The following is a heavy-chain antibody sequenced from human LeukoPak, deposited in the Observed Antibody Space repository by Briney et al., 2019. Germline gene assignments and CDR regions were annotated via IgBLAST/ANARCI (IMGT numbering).Heavy chain of an antibody. Sequence: TGGSLRLSCAASGFTFSDYYMSWIRQAPGKGLEWVSYISSSGSTIYYADSVKGRFTISRDNAKNSLYLQMNSLRAEDTAVYYCARCVVTPGYYGMDVWGQGTTVTVSS. D-gene: IGHD4-23*01. CDR1: GFTFSDYY. CDR3: ARCVVTPGYYGMDV. CDR2: ISSSGSTI. J-gene: IGHJ6*02. V-gene: IGHV3-11*01.